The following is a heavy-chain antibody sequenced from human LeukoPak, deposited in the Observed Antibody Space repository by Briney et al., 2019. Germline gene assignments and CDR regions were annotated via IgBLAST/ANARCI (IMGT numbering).Heavy chain of an antibody. CDR1: GFTFSSYG. V-gene: IGHV3-48*01. CDR3: ARDHRRCGGDCRYGVSRSFDY. J-gene: IGHJ4*01. D-gene: IGHD2-21*02. CDR2: ISSSSSTI. Sequence: GGSLRLSCAASGFTFSSYGMSWVRQAPGKGLEWVSYISSSSSTIYYADSVKGRFTISRDNAKNSLYLQMNSLRAEDTAVYYCARDHRRCGGDCRYGVSRSFDYWGHGTLVTVSS.